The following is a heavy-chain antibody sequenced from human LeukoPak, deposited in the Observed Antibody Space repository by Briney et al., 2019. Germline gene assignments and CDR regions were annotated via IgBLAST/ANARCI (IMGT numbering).Heavy chain of an antibody. Sequence: GGTLRLSCAASGFTFSTYGMHWVRQAPGKGLEWVSGITGSSTSTYYSDSVKGRFTISRDNSKNTLYLQMNSLRAEDTAVYYCARDQGSGKLDYWGQGTLVTVSS. V-gene: IGHV3-23*01. J-gene: IGHJ4*02. CDR2: ITGSSTST. CDR1: GFTFSTYG. CDR3: ARDQGSGKLDY. D-gene: IGHD1-26*01.